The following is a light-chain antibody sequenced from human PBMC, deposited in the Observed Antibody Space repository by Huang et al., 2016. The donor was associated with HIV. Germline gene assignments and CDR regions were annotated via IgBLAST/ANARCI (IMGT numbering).Light chain of an antibody. Sequence: EIVLTQSPGTLSLSPGEGATLSCRASQSLSSRFLAWYQQKPGQAPRLLIYVASSMATGTPDRCSGSGVGTDFTLTISRREPEDFAVYYCQQYDTSPWTFGQGTKVEI. J-gene: IGKJ1*01. CDR1: QSLSSRF. V-gene: IGKV3-20*01. CDR2: VAS. CDR3: QQYDTSPWT.